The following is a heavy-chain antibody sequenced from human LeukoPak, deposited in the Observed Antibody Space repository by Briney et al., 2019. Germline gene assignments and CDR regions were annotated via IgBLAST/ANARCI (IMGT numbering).Heavy chain of an antibody. CDR3: ARSSATVETPYYFYYYMDV. CDR2: ISAYNGNT. D-gene: IGHD4-11*01. V-gene: IGHV1-18*01. Sequence: APVKVSCKASGYTFTSYGISWVRQAPGQGLEWMGWISAYNGNTNYAQKLQGRVTMTTDTSTSTAYMELRSLRSDDTAVYYCARSSATVETPYYFYYYMDVWGKGTTVTVSS. CDR1: GYTFTSYG. J-gene: IGHJ6*03.